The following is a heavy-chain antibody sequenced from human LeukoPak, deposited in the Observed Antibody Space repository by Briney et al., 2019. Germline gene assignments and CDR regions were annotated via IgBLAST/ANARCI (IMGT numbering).Heavy chain of an antibody. V-gene: IGHV3-23*01. CDR1: GFTFSSYA. D-gene: IGHD6-19*01. CDR3: AKGSIAVAGYAAFDY. J-gene: IGHJ4*02. CDR2: ISGSGGST. Sequence: GGSLRLSCAASGFTFSSYAMSWVRQAPGKGLEWVSAISGSGGSTYYADSVKGRFAISRDNSKNTLYLQMNSLRAEDTAVYYCAKGSIAVAGYAAFDYWGQGTLVTVSS.